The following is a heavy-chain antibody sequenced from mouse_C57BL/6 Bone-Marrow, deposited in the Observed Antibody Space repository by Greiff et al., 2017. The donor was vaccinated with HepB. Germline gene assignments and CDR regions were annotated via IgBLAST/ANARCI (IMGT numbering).Heavy chain of an antibody. D-gene: IGHD1-1*01. J-gene: IGHJ2*01. CDR2: IYPRSGNT. V-gene: IGHV1-81*01. CDR1: GYTFTSYG. Sequence: QVQLQQSGAELARPGASVKLSCKASGYTFTSYGISWVKQRPGQGLEWIGEIYPRSGNTYYNEKFKGKATLTADKSSSTAYMELRSLTSEDSAVYFCARDYYGSKDYWGQGTTLTVSS. CDR3: ARDYYGSKDY.